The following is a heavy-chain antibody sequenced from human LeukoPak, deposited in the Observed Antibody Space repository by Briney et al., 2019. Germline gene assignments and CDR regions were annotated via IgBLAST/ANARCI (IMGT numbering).Heavy chain of an antibody. CDR2: IYDTGST. CDR1: AGSVSSTSYY. CDR3: AGLYLARGGGSRRGTWFDP. D-gene: IGHD2-15*01. Sequence: SETLSLTCTVDAGSVSSTSYYCGWLRHPPGRGLEWVGRIYDTGSTYYNLSPKTRSTMTLATAQNQCSLKRSSVTASAKAVDYCAGLYLARGGGSRRGTWFDPWGQGTLVTVYS. V-gene: IGHV4-39*01. J-gene: IGHJ5*02.